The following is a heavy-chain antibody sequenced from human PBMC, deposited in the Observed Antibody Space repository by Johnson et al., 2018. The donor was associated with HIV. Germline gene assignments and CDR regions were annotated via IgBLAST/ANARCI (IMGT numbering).Heavy chain of an antibody. J-gene: IGHJ3*02. CDR3: ARVKVATINAFDI. Sequence: QVQLVESGGGVVQPGRSLRLSCAASGFTFSSYAMHWVRQAPGKGLEWVAVISYDGSNKYYADSVKGRFTISRVNSKNTLYLQMNSLRAEDTAVYYCARVKVATINAFDIWGQGTMVTVSS. CDR1: GFTFSSYA. V-gene: IGHV3-30-3*01. D-gene: IGHD5-12*01. CDR2: ISYDGSNK.